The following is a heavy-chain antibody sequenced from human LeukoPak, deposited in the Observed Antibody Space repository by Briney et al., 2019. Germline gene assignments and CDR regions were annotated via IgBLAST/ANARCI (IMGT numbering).Heavy chain of an antibody. CDR2: LKQDGSEK. Sequence: GGSLTLSCVVSGFTFSSYWMIWVRQAPGKGLVGVGNLKQDGSEKYYVDSVKGRFTMSRDNAKNSLYLQMNRLRAEDTAVYYCARVQWELRGVGSYFEYWGQGALVTVSS. J-gene: IGHJ4*02. V-gene: IGHV3-7*01. CDR3: ARVQWELRGVGSYFEY. D-gene: IGHD1-26*01. CDR1: GFTFSSYW.